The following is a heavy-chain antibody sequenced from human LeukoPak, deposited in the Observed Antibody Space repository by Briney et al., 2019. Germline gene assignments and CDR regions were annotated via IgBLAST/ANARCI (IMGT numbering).Heavy chain of an antibody. CDR1: VFTLSSYS. J-gene: IGHJ4*02. V-gene: IGHV3-21*01. D-gene: IGHD1-26*01. Sequence: GGSLRLSRAASVFTLSSYSMNGVRPAPGRRVEWVSSISSRSSYIYSACSVKGRFTISRDNAKTTRYLQMNSLRAEDTAVYYCARALGSYYSYYFDYWGQGNLVTVSS. CDR3: ARALGSYYSYYFDY. CDR2: ISSRSSYI.